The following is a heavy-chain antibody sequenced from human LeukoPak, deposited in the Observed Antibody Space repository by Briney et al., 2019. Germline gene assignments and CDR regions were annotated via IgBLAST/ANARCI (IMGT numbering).Heavy chain of an antibody. D-gene: IGHD5-12*01. CDR3: ARGPSGLRSPFNT. CDR1: GGSISSSNW. CDR2: IYHSGST. Sequence: SETLSLTCAVSGGSISSSNWWSWVRQPPGKGLEWIGEIYHSGSTNYNPSLKSRVTISVDKSKNKFSLKLTSVTAADTAVYYCARGPSGLRSPFNTWGQGTTVTVSS. J-gene: IGHJ3*02. V-gene: IGHV4-4*02.